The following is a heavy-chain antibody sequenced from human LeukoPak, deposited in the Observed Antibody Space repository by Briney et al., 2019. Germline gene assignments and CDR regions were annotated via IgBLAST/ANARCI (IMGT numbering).Heavy chain of an antibody. CDR2: MNEYGSEI. V-gene: IGHV3-7*01. CDR1: EFSVGSNY. J-gene: IGHJ4*02. Sequence: GGSLRLSCAASEFSVGSNYMTWVRQAPGKGLEWVAKMNEYGSEIFYVDSVKGRFTISRDNAKKSLYLQMNSLRAEDTAVYYCARPRGCSSSRCNNFDYWGQGTLVTVSS. D-gene: IGHD2-2*01. CDR3: ARPRGCSSSRCNNFDY.